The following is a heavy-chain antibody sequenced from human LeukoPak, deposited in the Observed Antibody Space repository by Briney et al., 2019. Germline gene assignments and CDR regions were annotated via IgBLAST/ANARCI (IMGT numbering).Heavy chain of an antibody. D-gene: IGHD6-13*01. Sequence: SSVTVSCTASGGTFNIYAISWVRQAPGQGLEWLGGIIPIFGSAIYAQNFQGRVTITADAFTRTTYMELNSLRSEDTAIYYCARDFGIAPAGTGGWYFDYWGQGTLVTVSS. CDR3: ARDFGIAPAGTGGWYFDY. V-gene: IGHV1-69*01. J-gene: IGHJ4*02. CDR1: GGTFNIYA. CDR2: IIPIFGSA.